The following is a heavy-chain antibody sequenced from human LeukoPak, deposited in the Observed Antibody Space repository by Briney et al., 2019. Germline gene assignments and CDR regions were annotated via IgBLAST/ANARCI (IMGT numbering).Heavy chain of an antibody. CDR3: ARGQYCSDGSCYSGFDY. CDR2: IYYSGST. CDR1: GGSISSYY. J-gene: IGHJ4*02. Sequence: SETLSLTCTVSGGSISSYYWSWIRQPPGKGLEWIGYIYYSGSTNCNPSLKSRVTISVDTSKNQFSLKLSSVTAADTAVYYCARGQYCSDGSCYSGFDYWGQGTLVTVSS. V-gene: IGHV4-59*08. D-gene: IGHD2-15*01.